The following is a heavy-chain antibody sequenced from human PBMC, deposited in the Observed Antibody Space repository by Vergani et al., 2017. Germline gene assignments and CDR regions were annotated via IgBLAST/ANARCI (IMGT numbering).Heavy chain of an antibody. Sequence: QVQLVESGGGVVQPGRSLRLSCAASGFTFSSYGMHWVRQAPGKGLEWVAVIWYDGSNKYYADSVKGRFTIARDNSKNMLYLQMNSLRAEDTAVYYCAREIDKGGALGYWGQGTLVTVSS. V-gene: IGHV3-33*01. J-gene: IGHJ4*02. D-gene: IGHD3-16*01. CDR1: GFTFSSYG. CDR2: IWYDGSNK. CDR3: AREIDKGGALGY.